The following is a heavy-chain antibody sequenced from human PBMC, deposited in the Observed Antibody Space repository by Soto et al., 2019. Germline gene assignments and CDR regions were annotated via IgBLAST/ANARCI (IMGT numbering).Heavy chain of an antibody. CDR2: ISYDGSNK. D-gene: IGHD3-3*01. CDR1: GFTFSSYG. CDR3: AKINYDFWSGLGYYYYGMDV. V-gene: IGHV3-30*18. Sequence: GGSLRLSCAASGFTFSSYGMHWVRQAPGKGLEWVAVISYDGSNKYYADSVKGRFTISRDNSKNTLYLQMNSLRAEDTAVYYCAKINYDFWSGLGYYYYGMDVWGQGTTVTVSS. J-gene: IGHJ6*02.